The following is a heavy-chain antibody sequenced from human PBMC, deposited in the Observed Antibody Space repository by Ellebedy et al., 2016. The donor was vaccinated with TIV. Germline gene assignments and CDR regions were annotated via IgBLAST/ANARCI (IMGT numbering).Heavy chain of an antibody. CDR1: GFTFSSYS. Sequence: GESLKISXAASGFTFSSYSMNWVRQAPGKGLELVSSMSSSSSYIYYAEPVKGRFTISRDNAKNSLYLQMNSLRAEDTAVYYCAREGGTNDYGCDNYYYGMDVWGQGTTVTVSS. D-gene: IGHD4-17*01. V-gene: IGHV3-21*01. J-gene: IGHJ6*02. CDR3: AREGGTNDYGCDNYYYGMDV. CDR2: MSSSSSYI.